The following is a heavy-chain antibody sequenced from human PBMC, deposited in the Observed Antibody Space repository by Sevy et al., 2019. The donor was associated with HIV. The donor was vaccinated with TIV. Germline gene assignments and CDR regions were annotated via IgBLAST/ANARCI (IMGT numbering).Heavy chain of an antibody. CDR2: ISWKSGGI. D-gene: IGHD6-13*01. V-gene: IGHV3-9*01. J-gene: IGHJ4*02. Sequence: GGSLRLSCVASGFTFDDYAMHWVRQAPGKGLEWVSGISWKSGGIGYADSVKGRFTISRDNVKNSLYLQMNSLRAEDTALYYCAKDTSAAARRGAFDYCGQGTLVTVSS. CDR3: AKDTSAAARRGAFDY. CDR1: GFTFDDYA.